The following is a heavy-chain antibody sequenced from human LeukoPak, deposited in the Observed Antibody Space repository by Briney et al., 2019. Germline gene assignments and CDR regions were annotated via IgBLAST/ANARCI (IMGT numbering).Heavy chain of an antibody. CDR3: AKDQWVGAPNSHLGYMDV. Sequence: PGRSLRLSCAASGFTFSSYGMHWVRQAPGKGLEWVAVISYDGSNKYYADSVKGRFTISRDNSKNTLYLQMNSLRAEDTAVYYCAKDQWVGAPNSHLGYMDVWGKGTTVTISS. D-gene: IGHD1-26*01. V-gene: IGHV3-30*18. J-gene: IGHJ6*03. CDR2: ISYDGSNK. CDR1: GFTFSSYG.